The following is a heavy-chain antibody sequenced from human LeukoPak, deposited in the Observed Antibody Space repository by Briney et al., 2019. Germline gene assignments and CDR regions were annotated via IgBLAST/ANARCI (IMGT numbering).Heavy chain of an antibody. D-gene: IGHD3-22*01. J-gene: IGHJ4*02. CDR3: ARLSGYYDSSPEV. V-gene: IGHV4-61*02. CDR1: GASVSSGRHY. CDR2: TYTSGTT. Sequence: SETLSLTCTVSGASVSSGRHYWTWIRQPAGKGLEWIGRTYTSGTTKYDPSLESRVAISMDTSKNQFSLKLTSVTAADTAVYYCARLSGYYDSSPEVWGQGTLVAVSS.